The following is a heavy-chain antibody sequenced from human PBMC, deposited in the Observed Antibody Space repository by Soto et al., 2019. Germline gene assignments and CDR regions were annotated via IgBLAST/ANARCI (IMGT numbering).Heavy chain of an antibody. Sequence: EVQLVESGGGLVQPGGSLRLSCAVSGFIFKSYWMHWVRQVPGKGLVWVSGISLDGITTNYADSVKGRFTISRDNAKNTLYLQMNSLRAEDTAIYYCARGAYSRPLDYWGQGALVTISP. CDR2: ISLDGITT. V-gene: IGHV3-74*01. CDR1: GFIFKSYW. CDR3: ARGAYSRPLDY. D-gene: IGHD6-13*01. J-gene: IGHJ4*02.